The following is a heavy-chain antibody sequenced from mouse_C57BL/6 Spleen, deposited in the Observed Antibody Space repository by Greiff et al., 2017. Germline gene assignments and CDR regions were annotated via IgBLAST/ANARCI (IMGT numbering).Heavy chain of an antibody. Sequence: VQLQQPGAELVMPGASVKLSCKASGYTFTSYWMHWVKQRPGQGLEWIGEIDPSDSYTNYNQKFKGKSTLTVDKSSSTAYMQLSSLTSEDSAVYYGARDYGSSYRYFDVWGTGTTVTVSS. V-gene: IGHV1-69*01. D-gene: IGHD1-1*01. CDR2: IDPSDSYT. CDR1: GYTFTSYW. CDR3: ARDYGSSYRYFDV. J-gene: IGHJ1*03.